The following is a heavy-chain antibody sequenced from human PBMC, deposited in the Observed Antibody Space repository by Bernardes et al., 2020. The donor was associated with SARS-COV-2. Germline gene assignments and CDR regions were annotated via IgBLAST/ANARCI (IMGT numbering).Heavy chain of an antibody. J-gene: IGHJ6*02. CDR3: ARDVSGWYDIGGYYYYGMDV. V-gene: IGHV4-59*01. CDR1: GGSISSYY. CDR2: IYYSGST. Sequence: SETLSLTCTVSGGSISSYYWSWIRQPPGKGLEWIGYIYYSGSTNYNPSLKSRVTISVDTSKNQFSLKLSSVTAADTAVYYCARDVSGWYDIGGYYYYGMDVWGQGTTVTVSS. D-gene: IGHD6-19*01.